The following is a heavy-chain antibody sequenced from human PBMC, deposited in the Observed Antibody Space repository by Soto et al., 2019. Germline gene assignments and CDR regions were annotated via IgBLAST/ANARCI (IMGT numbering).Heavy chain of an antibody. CDR3: ARVIAAGIAAAGPDY. CDR1: GFTFSSYG. D-gene: IGHD6-13*01. V-gene: IGHV3-33*01. Sequence: GGSLRLSCAASGFTFSSYGMHWVRQAPGKGLEWVAVIWYDGSNKYYADSVKGRFTISRDNSKNTLYLQMNSLRAEDTAVYYCARVIAAGIAAAGPDYWGQGTLVTVSS. CDR2: IWYDGSNK. J-gene: IGHJ4*02.